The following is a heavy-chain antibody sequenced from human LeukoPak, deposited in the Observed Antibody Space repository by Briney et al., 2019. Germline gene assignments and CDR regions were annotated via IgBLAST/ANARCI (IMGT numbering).Heavy chain of an antibody. CDR2: IRIKVYGATT. V-gene: IGHV3-49*04. J-gene: IGHJ4*02. CDR3: ARDVDQGSS. D-gene: IGHD6-13*01. Sequence: PGRSLRLSCTASGFIFGDYAMSWVRQAPGKGLEWVGFIRIKVYGATTEYAASVKGGFTISRDDSKSITYLQMNSLKTEDTAVYYCARDVDQGSSWGQGTLVTVSS. CDR1: GFIFGDYA.